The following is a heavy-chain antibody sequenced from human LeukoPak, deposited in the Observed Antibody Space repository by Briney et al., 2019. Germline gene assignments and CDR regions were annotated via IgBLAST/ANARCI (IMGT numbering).Heavy chain of an antibody. D-gene: IGHD2-21*02. CDR2: IYTSGST. V-gene: IGHV4-4*07. Sequence: SETLSLTCTASGGSISSYYWSWIRQPAGKGLEWIGRIYTSGSTNYNPSLKSRVTMSVDTSKNQFSLKLSSVTAADTAVYYCVVVTATYYFDYWGQGTLVTVSS. CDR3: VVVTATYYFDY. J-gene: IGHJ4*02. CDR1: GGSISSYY.